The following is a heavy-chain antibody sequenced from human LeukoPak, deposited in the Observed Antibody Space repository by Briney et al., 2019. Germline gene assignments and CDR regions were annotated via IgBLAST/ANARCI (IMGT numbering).Heavy chain of an antibody. CDR2: ISYDGSNK. CDR1: GFTFSSYG. J-gene: IGHJ4*02. Sequence: GGSLRLSCAASGFTFSSYGMHWARQAPGKGLEWVAVISYDGSNKYYADSVKGRFTISRDNSKNTLYLQMNSLRAEDTAVYYCAKANSHYYDSSGRDFDYWGQGTLVTVSS. CDR3: AKANSHYYDSSGRDFDY. D-gene: IGHD3-22*01. V-gene: IGHV3-30*18.